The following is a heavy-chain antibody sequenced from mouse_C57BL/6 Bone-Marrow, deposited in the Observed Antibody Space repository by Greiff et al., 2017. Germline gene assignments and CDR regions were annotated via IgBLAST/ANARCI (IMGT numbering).Heavy chain of an antibody. CDR1: GYTFTNYW. CDR3: ARREDDYGSFAY. V-gene: IGHV1-63*01. Sequence: VKLVESGAELVRPGTSVKMSCKASGYTFTNYWIGWAKQRPGHGLEWIGDIYPGGGYTNYNEKFKGKATLTADKSSSTAYMQFSSLTSEDSAIYYCARREDDYGSFAYWGQGTLVTVAA. CDR2: IYPGGGYT. J-gene: IGHJ3*01. D-gene: IGHD1-1*01.